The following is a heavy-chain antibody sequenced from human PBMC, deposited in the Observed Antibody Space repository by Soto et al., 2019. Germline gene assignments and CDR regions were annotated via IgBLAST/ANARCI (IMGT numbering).Heavy chain of an antibody. CDR2: MSHRGIP. Sequence: PSETLSLTCAVSGGSISSDSYSWSWILQPPGKGLEWVGYMSHRGIPYYNPSLKSRVTISVDRSKNQFSLKLTSVTAAATAVYYCARAPYSTNYYYYGIDVWGQGTTVTVSS. V-gene: IGHV4-30-2*01. CDR1: GGSISSDSYS. CDR3: ARAPYSTNYYYYGIDV. J-gene: IGHJ6*02. D-gene: IGHD2-2*01.